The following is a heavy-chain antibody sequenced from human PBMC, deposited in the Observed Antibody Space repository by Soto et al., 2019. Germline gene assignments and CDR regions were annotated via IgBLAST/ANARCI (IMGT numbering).Heavy chain of an antibody. V-gene: IGHV4-31*03. J-gene: IGHJ3*02. Sequence: SETLSLTCTVSGGSISSGGYYWIWIRHHPGKGLEWIGYIYYSGSTYYNPSLKSRVTISVDTSKNQFSLKLSSVTAADTAVYYCARDRRYCTNGVCYTTAFDIWGQGTMVTVSS. CDR1: GGSISSGGYY. CDR2: IYYSGST. D-gene: IGHD2-8*01. CDR3: ARDRRYCTNGVCYTTAFDI.